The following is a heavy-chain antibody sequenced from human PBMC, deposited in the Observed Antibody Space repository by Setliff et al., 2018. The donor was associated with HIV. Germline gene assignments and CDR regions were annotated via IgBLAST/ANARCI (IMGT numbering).Heavy chain of an antibody. Sequence: PSETLSLTCAVSGGSISTDNWWTWIRLPPGKGLEWIGEIDHGGKANYNPSLESRVTMSVDTSVNQFSLNLTSVTAADTAVYYCARINPFGDYQDSYFYYMDAWGKGTTVTVSS. J-gene: IGHJ6*03. V-gene: IGHV4-4*02. CDR2: IDHGGKA. CDR3: ARINPFGDYQDSYFYYMDA. CDR1: GGSISTDNW. D-gene: IGHD4-17*01.